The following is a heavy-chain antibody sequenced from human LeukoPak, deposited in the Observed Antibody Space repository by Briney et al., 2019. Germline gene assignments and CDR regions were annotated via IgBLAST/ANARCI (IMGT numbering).Heavy chain of an antibody. CDR3: ARQCSSISCPIDY. J-gene: IGHJ4*02. V-gene: IGHV4-39*01. CDR1: GDSVSSGGHY. D-gene: IGHD2-2*01. Sequence: NSSETLSLTCTVSGDSVSSGGHYWVWVRQPPGKGLEWLGAISYSANSYYSPSHKSRVTISIDMSKNQLSLRLSSVTAADTAFYYCARQCSSISCPIDYWGQGNLVTVSS. CDR2: ISYSANS.